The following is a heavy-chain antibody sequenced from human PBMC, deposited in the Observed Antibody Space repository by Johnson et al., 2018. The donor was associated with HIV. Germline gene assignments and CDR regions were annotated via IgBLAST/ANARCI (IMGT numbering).Heavy chain of an antibody. CDR1: GFTFDDYG. V-gene: IGHV3-9*01. CDR2: ISWNGGSI. D-gene: IGHD4-17*01. CDR3: VRDYGDYVDDAFDI. J-gene: IGHJ3*02. Sequence: VQLVESGGGVVQPGRSLRLSCAAPGFTFDDYGMSWVRQAPGKGLEWVSRISWNGGSIDYADSVKGRFTISRDNAKNSLHLQMNRLRPEDTALYYCVRDYGDYVDDAFDIWGQGTMVTVSS.